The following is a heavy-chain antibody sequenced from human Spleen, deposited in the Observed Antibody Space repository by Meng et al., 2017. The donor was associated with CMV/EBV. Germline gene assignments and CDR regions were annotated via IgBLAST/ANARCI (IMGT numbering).Heavy chain of an antibody. D-gene: IGHD6-19*01. J-gene: IGHJ4*02. V-gene: IGHV3-23*01. CDR3: AKGGYNSGRYYFDY. Sequence: GESLKISCAASGFTFSSYAMSWVRQAPGKGLEWVSAISGSGGGTYSADSVKGRFTISRDNSKNMLYLQMNSLRGEDTAVYYCAKGGYNSGRYYFDYWGQGTLVTVSS. CDR1: GFTFSSYA. CDR2: ISGSGGGT.